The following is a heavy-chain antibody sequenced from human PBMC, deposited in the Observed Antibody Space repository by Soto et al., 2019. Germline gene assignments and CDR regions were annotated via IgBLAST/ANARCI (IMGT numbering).Heavy chain of an antibody. D-gene: IGHD3-3*01. Sequence: ASVKVSCKASGGTFSSYAISWVRQAPGQGLEWMGGIIPIFGTANYAQKFQGRVTITADESTSTAYMELSSLRSEDTAVYYCARARMPTYYDFWSGYSHWGQGTLVTVSS. V-gene: IGHV1-69*13. CDR2: IIPIFGTA. CDR3: ARARMPTYYDFWSGYSH. CDR1: GGTFSSYA. J-gene: IGHJ4*02.